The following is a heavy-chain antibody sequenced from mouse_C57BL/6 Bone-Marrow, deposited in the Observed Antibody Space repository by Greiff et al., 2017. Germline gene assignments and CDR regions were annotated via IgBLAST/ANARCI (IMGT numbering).Heavy chain of an antibody. Sequence: QVQLQQPGTELVKPGASVKLSCKASGYTFTSYWMHWVKQRPGQGLEWIGNINPSNGGTNYNEKFKSKATLTVDKSSSTAYMQLSSLTSEDTAVYYCARTPHYYGSLYYAMDNGDQGTSITVTS. CDR3: ARTPHYYGSLYYAMDN. CDR2: INPSNGGT. J-gene: IGHJ4*01. D-gene: IGHD1-1*01. V-gene: IGHV1-53*01. CDR1: GYTFTSYW.